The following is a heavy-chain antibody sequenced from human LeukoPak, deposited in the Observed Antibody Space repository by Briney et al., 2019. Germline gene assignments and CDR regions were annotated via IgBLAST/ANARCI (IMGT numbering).Heavy chain of an antibody. V-gene: IGHV3-7*03. Sequence: GGSLRLSCAASGFSISSYWMTWVRQAPGKGLEWVANIKEDGSEKYYVDSVKGRFTISRDNAKNSLYLQMNSLRAEDTALYYCAKDHSSGWSWGQGTLVTVSS. CDR2: IKEDGSEK. CDR1: GFSISSYW. D-gene: IGHD6-19*01. CDR3: AKDHSSGWS. J-gene: IGHJ4*02.